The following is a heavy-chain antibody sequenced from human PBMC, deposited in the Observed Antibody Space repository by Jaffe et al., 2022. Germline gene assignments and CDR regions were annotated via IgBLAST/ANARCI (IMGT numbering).Heavy chain of an antibody. J-gene: IGHJ6*03. CDR2: ISWNSGSI. CDR3: AKDDHSGYDSYYYMDV. Sequence: EVQLVESGGGLVQPGRSLRLSCAASGFTFDDYAMHWVRQAPGKGLEWVSGISWNSGSIGYADSVKGRFTISRDNAKNSLYLQMNSLRAEDTALYYCAKDDHSGYDSYYYMDVWGKGTTVTVSS. D-gene: IGHD5-12*01. CDR1: GFTFDDYA. V-gene: IGHV3-9*01.